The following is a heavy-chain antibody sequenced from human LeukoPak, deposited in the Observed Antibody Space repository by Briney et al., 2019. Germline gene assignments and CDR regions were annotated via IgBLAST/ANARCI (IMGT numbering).Heavy chain of an antibody. Sequence: SETLSLTCTVSGGSISSGNYYYSWIRQPAGKGLEWLGRIYTSGTTDYNPSLKSRVTISVDTSKNQFSLKLSSVTAADTAAYYCARVGRGYCSGGSCYSLGFWFDPWGQGTLVTVSS. CDR1: GGSISSGNYY. J-gene: IGHJ5*02. CDR3: ARVGRGYCSGGSCYSLGFWFDP. V-gene: IGHV4-61*02. CDR2: IYTSGTT. D-gene: IGHD2-15*01.